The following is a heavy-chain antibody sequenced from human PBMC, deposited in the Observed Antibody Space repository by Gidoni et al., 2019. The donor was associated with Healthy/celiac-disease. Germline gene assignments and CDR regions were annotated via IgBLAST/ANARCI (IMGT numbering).Heavy chain of an antibody. CDR3: AKDFYIAGTHCGFDP. J-gene: IGHJ5*02. Sequence: KGLERVAVISYDGSNKDYADSVKGRITISRDNSKNTQYLQMNSLRAEDTAVYYCAKDFYIAGTHCGFDPWGQGTLVTVSS. V-gene: IGHV3-30*18. D-gene: IGHD1-20*01. CDR2: ISYDGSNK.